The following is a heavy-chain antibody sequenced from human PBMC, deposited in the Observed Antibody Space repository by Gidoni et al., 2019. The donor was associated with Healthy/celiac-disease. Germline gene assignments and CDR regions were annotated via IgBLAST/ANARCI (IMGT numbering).Heavy chain of an antibody. V-gene: IGHV3-66*01. J-gene: IGHJ5*02. CDR3: ARDGQHNNWFDP. Sequence: EVQLVESGGGLVQPGGSLSLSCAASGFTVSSNYMSWVRQAPGKGLEWVSVIYSGGSTYYADSVKGRFTISRDNSKNTLYLQMNSLRAEDTAVYYCARDGQHNNWFDPWGQGTLVTVSS. CDR1: GFTVSSNY. D-gene: IGHD2-21*01. CDR2: IYSGGST.